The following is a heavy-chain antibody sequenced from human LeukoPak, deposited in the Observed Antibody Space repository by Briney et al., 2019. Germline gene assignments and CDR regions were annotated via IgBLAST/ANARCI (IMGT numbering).Heavy chain of an antibody. Sequence: SETLSLTCTVSGGSISSYYWSWIRQPPGKGLEWIGYIYYSGSTNYKPSLKSRVTISVDTSKNQFSLKLSSVTAADTAVYYCARAESSGWYWFDPWGQGTLVTVSS. V-gene: IGHV4-59*01. J-gene: IGHJ5*02. D-gene: IGHD6-19*01. CDR2: IYYSGST. CDR1: GGSISSYY. CDR3: ARAESSGWYWFDP.